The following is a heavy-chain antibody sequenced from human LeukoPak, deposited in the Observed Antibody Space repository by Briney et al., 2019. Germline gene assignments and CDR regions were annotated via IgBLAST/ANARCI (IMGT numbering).Heavy chain of an antibody. CDR2: ISSSSSYI. J-gene: IGHJ4*02. V-gene: IGHV3-21*01. CDR3: ASTSGYYYGSGSLGY. Sequence: GGSLRLSCAASGFTFSSYSMNWVRQAPGKGLEWVSSISSSSSYIYYADSVKGRFTISRDNAMNSLYLQMNSLRAEDTAVYYCASTSGYYYGSGSLGYWGQGTLVTVSS. D-gene: IGHD3-10*01. CDR1: GFTFSSYS.